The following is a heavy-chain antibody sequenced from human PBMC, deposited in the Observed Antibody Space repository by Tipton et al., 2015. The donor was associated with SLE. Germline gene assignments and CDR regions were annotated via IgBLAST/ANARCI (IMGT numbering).Heavy chain of an antibody. Sequence: TLSLTCVVSDYSISSTYYWGWIRQSPGKGLEWIGNIYHTGTTYYIPSLKSRVTISIDTSKNNFSLKMTAVTATDTAVYYCARLSTDYADRSGYGYFDHWGQGTLVTVSS. CDR2: IYHTGTT. CDR3: ARLSTDYADRSGYGYFDH. D-gene: IGHD3-22*01. CDR1: DYSISSTYY. J-gene: IGHJ4*02. V-gene: IGHV4-38-2*01.